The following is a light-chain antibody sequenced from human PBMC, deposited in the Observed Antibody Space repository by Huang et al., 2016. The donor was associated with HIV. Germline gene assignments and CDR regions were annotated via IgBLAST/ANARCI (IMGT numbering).Light chain of an antibody. V-gene: IGKV3-15*01. CDR2: GAS. J-gene: IGKJ1*01. CDR1: QSVNNT. Sequence: VMTQSPATLPVSPGERATLSCRARQSVNNTLAWYQKKPGQAPRLVLYGASTRATDIPARFSGSGSGTNFTLTINSLQSEDFAVYFCHQYNEWPRTFGQGTKVEVK. CDR3: HQYNEWPRT.